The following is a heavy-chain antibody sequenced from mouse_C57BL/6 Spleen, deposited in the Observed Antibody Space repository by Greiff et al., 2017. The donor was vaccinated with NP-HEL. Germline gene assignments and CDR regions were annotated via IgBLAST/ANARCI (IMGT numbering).Heavy chain of an antibody. J-gene: IGHJ2*01. CDR3: AITLFHYYGSSPFDY. CDR1: GYTFTSYW. CDR2: IYPGSGST. Sequence: QVQLQQPGAELVKPGASVKMSCKASGYTFTSYWITWVKQRPGQGLEWIGDIYPGSGSTNYNEKFKSKATLTVDTSSSTAYMQLSSLTSEDSAVYYCAITLFHYYGSSPFDYWGQGTTLTVSS. D-gene: IGHD1-1*01. V-gene: IGHV1-55*01.